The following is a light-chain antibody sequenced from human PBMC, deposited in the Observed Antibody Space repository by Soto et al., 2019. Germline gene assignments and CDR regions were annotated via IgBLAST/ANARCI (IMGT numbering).Light chain of an antibody. CDR2: GAS. CDR1: RGVSANY. J-gene: IGKJ5*01. V-gene: IGKV3D-20*02. CDR3: QQRHMWTIT. Sequence: PGEGATLSCRASRGVSANYLAWYQQKPGQAPTLLIYGASIRAAGIPDRFSGSGSGTDFNLTISSLEPEDSAVYYCQQRHMWTITFGQGTRLEIK.